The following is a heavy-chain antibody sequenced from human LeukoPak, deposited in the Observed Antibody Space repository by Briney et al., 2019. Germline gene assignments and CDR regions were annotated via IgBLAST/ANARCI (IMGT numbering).Heavy chain of an antibody. CDR3: ARVRYSGSHLLDY. Sequence: GASVKVSCKASGYTFTGYYMHWVLQAPGQGLEWMGWINPNSGGTNYAQKFQGRVTMTRDTSISTAYMELSRLRSDDTAVYYCARVRYSGSHLLDYWGQGTLVTVSS. CDR1: GYTFTGYY. CDR2: INPNSGGT. J-gene: IGHJ4*02. V-gene: IGHV1-2*02. D-gene: IGHD1-26*01.